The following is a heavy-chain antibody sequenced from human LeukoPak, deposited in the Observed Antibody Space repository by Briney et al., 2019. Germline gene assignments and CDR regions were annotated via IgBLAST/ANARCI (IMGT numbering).Heavy chain of an antibody. CDR1: GFIFSAYE. CDR2: IGINTM. Sequence: GGSLRLSCTASGFIFSAYEMIWVRQAPGKVLECISYIGINTMYYADSVKGRFTSSRDNTKNSLYLQMNSLRDADTAIYYCARAQGGHSYGDVGDYWGQGTRVTVS. D-gene: IGHD5-18*01. CDR3: ARAQGGHSYGDVGDY. J-gene: IGHJ4*02. V-gene: IGHV3-48*03.